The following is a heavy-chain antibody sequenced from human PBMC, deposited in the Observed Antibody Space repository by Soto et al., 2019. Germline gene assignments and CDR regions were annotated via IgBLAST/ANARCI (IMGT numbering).Heavy chain of an antibody. CDR1: G. Sequence: GVGWIRQPPGKALEWLALIYWNDDKRYSPSLKSRLTVTKDTSKNQVVLTMTNMDPMDTVTYYCAHRRPSVRDYWGQGTPVIVSS. CDR2: IYWNDDK. CDR3: AHRRPSVRDY. J-gene: IGHJ4*02. D-gene: IGHD3-10*01. V-gene: IGHV2-5*01.